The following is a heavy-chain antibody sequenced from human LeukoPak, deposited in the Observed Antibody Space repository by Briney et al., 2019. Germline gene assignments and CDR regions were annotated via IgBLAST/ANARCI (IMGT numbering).Heavy chain of an antibody. Sequence: GASVKVSCKASGYTFTSYYMHWVRQAPGQGLEWMGIINPSFGSTSYAQKFQGRVTMTRDTSTSTVYMELSSLRSENTDVYYCARDLVAMVRGVGNWFDPWGQGTLVTVSS. J-gene: IGHJ5*02. D-gene: IGHD3-10*01. CDR2: INPSFGST. V-gene: IGHV1-46*01. CDR3: ARDLVAMVRGVGNWFDP. CDR1: GYTFTSYY.